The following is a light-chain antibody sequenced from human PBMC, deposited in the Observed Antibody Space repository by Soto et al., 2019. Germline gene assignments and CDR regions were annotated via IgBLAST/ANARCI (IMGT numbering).Light chain of an antibody. CDR2: AAS. V-gene: IGKV1-9*01. Sequence: DIPLTQSPSFLSASVGDRVTITCRASQGISSYLAWYQQKPGKAPKFLIYAASTLRGGVPSRFSGSGSGTELTLTISSLQPEDFATYYCQGLNDYPITFGQGTRLEIK. CDR1: QGISSY. J-gene: IGKJ5*01. CDR3: QGLNDYPIT.